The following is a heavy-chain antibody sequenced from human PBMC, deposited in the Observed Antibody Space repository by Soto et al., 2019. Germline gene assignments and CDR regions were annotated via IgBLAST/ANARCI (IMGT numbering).Heavy chain of an antibody. CDR1: DGSISSSSYY. V-gene: IGHV4-39*01. D-gene: IGHD2-2*01. CDR2: IYYSGST. Sequence: SETLSLTCTVSDGSISSSSYYWGWIRQPPGKGLEWIGSIYYSGSTYYNPSLKSRVTISVDTSKNQFSLKLSSVTAADTAVYYCARSLLISLGYCSSTSCLLDYYGMDVWGQGTTVT. J-gene: IGHJ6*02. CDR3: ARSLLISLGYCSSTSCLLDYYGMDV.